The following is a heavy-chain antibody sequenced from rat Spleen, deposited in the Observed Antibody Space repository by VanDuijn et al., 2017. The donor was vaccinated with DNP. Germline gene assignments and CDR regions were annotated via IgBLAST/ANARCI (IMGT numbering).Heavy chain of an antibody. CDR3: ARGPNYGGYLDYFDY. D-gene: IGHD1-11*01. Sequence: EVQLVESGGGLVQPGRSLKLSCAASGFTFSNYYMAWVRQAPTKGLEWVASISPSGSSTFYPDSVKGRFTISRDNAKSTQYLQMDGLRSEDTATYYCARGPNYGGYLDYFDYWGQGVMVTVSS. CDR2: ISPSGSST. CDR1: GFTFSNYY. J-gene: IGHJ2*01. V-gene: IGHV5-25*01.